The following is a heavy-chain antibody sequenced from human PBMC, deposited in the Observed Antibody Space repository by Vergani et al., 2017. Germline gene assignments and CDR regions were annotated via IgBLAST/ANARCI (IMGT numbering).Heavy chain of an antibody. J-gene: IGHJ4*02. CDR1: GDAISRDTYS. D-gene: IGHD6-19*01. Sequence: QLQLQESDSRLVNPSQTLSLTCTLSGDAISRDTYSWNWVRQPPGKPLEWIGSVYYSGTTYYNPSLGGRVTMSIDKSKNHFSLSLTSVTAADSAVDFCARQRPGSGWSPGDFDDWGQGILVTVSS. CDR2: VYYSGTT. V-gene: IGHV4-30-2*01. CDR3: ARQRPGSGWSPGDFDD.